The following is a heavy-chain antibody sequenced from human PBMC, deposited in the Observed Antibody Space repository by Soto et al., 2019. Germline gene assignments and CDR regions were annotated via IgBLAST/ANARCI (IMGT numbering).Heavy chain of an antibody. J-gene: IGHJ3*02. CDR3: ARSRPYSYGLLDAFDI. CDR2: IYSGGST. V-gene: IGHV3-66*01. D-gene: IGHD5-18*01. CDR1: GFTVSNLY. Sequence: PGGAEKLSCVASGFTVSNLYIGCIRPAPGKGLEWVSVIYSGGSTYYADSVKGRFTISRDNSKNTLYLQMNSLRAEDTAVYYCARSRPYSYGLLDAFDIWGQGTMVTVSS.